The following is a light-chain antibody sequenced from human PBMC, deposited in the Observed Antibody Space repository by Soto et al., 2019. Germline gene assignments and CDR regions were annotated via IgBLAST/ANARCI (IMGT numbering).Light chain of an antibody. Sequence: QSALTQPPSASGSPGQSVTISCTGTSSDVGGYNYVSWYQQHPGKAPKLMISEVSKRPSGVPDRFSGSKSGNTASLTVSGLQAEDEADYSCSSFAGNNNVVFGGGTKVTVL. CDR1: SSDVGGYNY. V-gene: IGLV2-8*01. CDR3: SSFAGNNNVV. CDR2: EVS. J-gene: IGLJ2*01.